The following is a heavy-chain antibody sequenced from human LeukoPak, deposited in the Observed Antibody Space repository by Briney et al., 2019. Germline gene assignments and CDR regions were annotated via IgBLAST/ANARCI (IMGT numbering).Heavy chain of an antibody. V-gene: IGHV4-4*02. D-gene: IGHD6-19*01. CDR2: MYLGGTT. CDR1: GFTFNTYTM. J-gene: IGHJ4*02. CDR3: AGLEGRYSTDWFYFFDY. Sequence: GSLRLSCAASGFTFNTYTMNWVRQAPGKGLEWIGEMYLGGTTNFNPSLKSRVTILIDKPKNQLSLQLTSVTAADTAVYYCAGLEGRYSTDWFYFFDYWGQGALVTVSS.